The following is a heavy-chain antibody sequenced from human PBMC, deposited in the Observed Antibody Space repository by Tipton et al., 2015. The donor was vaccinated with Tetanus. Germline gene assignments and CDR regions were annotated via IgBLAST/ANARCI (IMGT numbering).Heavy chain of an antibody. CDR1: GFSFSNYA. D-gene: IGHD6-19*01. CDR3: AKEYGSGWYVVNY. CDR2: ISPSGDAT. J-gene: IGHJ4*02. Sequence: SLRLSCTASGFSFSNYAMSWVRQAPGKGLEWVSAISPSGDATFHADSVKGRLIISRDNSKDTLYLQMNSLRAEDTAVYYCAKEYGSGWYVVNYWGQGTLVTVSS. V-gene: IGHV3-23*01.